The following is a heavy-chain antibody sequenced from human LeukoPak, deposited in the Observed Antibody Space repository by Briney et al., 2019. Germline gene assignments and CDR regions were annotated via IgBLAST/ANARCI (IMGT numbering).Heavy chain of an antibody. CDR2: INPNSGGT. D-gene: IGHD6-19*01. J-gene: IGHJ4*02. V-gene: IGHV1-2*02. CDR3: ARVLGIAVAGSYDY. CDR1: GYTFTGYY. Sequence: ASVKVSCKASGYTFTGYYIHWVRQAPGQGLEWMGWINPNSGGTNYAQKFQGRVTMTRDTSISTAYMELSRLRSDDTAVYYCARVLGIAVAGSYDYWGQGTLVTVSS.